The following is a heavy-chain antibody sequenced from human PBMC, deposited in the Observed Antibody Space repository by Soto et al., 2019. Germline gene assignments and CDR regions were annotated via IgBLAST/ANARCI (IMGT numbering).Heavy chain of an antibody. V-gene: IGHV3-73*01. CDR1: GFTFSGSA. J-gene: IGHJ4*02. CDR3: TRTGDYYGSGSYYTLDY. CDR2: IRSKANSYAT. Sequence: GGSLRLSCAASGFTFSGSAMHWVRQASGKGLEWVGRIRSKANSYATAYAASVKGRFTISRDDSKNTAYLQMNSLKTEDTAVYYCTRTGDYYGSGSYYTLDYWGQGTLVTVSS. D-gene: IGHD3-10*01.